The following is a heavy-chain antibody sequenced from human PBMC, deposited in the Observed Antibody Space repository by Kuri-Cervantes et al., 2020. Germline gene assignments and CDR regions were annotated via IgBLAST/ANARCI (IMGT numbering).Heavy chain of an antibody. CDR3: AKGVSPNTKYAFDI. CDR2: ISWNSGSI. J-gene: IGHJ3*02. V-gene: IGHV3-9*01. Sequence: GGSLRLSCAASGFTFDDYAMHWVRQAPGKGLEWVSGISWNSGSIGYADSVKGRFTISRDNAKNSLYLQMNSLRAEDTALYYCAKGVSPNTKYAFDIWGQGTMVTVSS. CDR1: GFTFDDYA.